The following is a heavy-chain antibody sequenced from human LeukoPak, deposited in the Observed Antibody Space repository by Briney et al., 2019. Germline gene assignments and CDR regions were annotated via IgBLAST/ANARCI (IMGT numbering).Heavy chain of an antibody. V-gene: IGHV4-59*01. CDR3: ARDQPPGAFDI. Sequence: LECIWYIYYSASTHYTPSLKSRVPISLDTSKNPFSLKLSSVTAADTAVYYCARDQPPGAFDIWGQGTMVTVSS. CDR2: IYYSAST. J-gene: IGHJ3*02.